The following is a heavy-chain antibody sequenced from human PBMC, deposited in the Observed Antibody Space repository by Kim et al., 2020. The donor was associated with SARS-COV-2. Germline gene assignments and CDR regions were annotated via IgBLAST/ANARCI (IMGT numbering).Heavy chain of an antibody. CDR3: ARDSYCSSTSCYLDYYGMDV. V-gene: IGHV3-30-3*01. CDR1: GFTFSSYA. J-gene: IGHJ6*02. Sequence: RGSLRLSCAASGFTFSSYAMHWVRQAPGKGLEWVAVISYDGSNKYYADSVKGRFTISSDNSKNTLYLQMNSLRAEDTAVYYCARDSYCSSTSCYLDYYGMDVWGQGTTVTVSS. D-gene: IGHD2-2*01. CDR2: ISYDGSNK.